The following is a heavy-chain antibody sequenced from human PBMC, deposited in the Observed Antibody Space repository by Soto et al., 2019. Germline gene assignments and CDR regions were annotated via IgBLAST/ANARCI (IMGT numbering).Heavy chain of an antibody. V-gene: IGHV4-61*01. J-gene: IGHJ4*02. CDR2: MYYNGIT. CDR3: AREDMSGTYYFDY. Sequence: SETLSLTCTVSGAPVSSETHFWTWIRQPPGKGLEWIGYMYYNGITNSNPALKSRVTLSVDRSRNQFSLSLNSVTAADTAVYYCAREDMSGTYYFDYWGPGNHVTVSS. CDR1: GAPVSSETHF. D-gene: IGHD1-26*01.